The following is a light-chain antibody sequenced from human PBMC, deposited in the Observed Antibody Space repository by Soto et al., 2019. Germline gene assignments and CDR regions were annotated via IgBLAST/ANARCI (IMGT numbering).Light chain of an antibody. J-gene: IGLJ2*01. V-gene: IGLV7-43*01. CDR1: TGAVTSGYY. CDR3: LLYYGAAGV. CDR2: NTS. Sequence: QAVVTQEPSLTVSPGGTVTLTCASSTGAVTSGYYPNWFQQKPGQAPRALIYNTSNKHSWTPARFSGSLLGGKAALTLSGVQREDEAEYYCLLYYGAAGVFGGGTKLTVL.